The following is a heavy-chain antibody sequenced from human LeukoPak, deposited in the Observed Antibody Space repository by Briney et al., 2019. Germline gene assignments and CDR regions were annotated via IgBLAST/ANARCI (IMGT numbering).Heavy chain of an antibody. Sequence: GESLKISCKGSGYFFTNYWIGWVRQMPGKGLEWMGIIYSGDSDTRYSPSFQGQVTISADKSISTAYLQWSSLKASDTAMYYCGRIPAAGSLKGSFDIWGQGTMVTVSS. CDR3: GRIPAAGSLKGSFDI. V-gene: IGHV5-51*01. D-gene: IGHD6-13*01. J-gene: IGHJ3*02. CDR2: IYSGDSDT. CDR1: GYFFTNYW.